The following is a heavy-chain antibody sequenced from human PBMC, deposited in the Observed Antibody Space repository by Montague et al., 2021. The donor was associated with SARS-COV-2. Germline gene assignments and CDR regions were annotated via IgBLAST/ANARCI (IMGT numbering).Heavy chain of an antibody. J-gene: IGHJ4*02. CDR3: AMTAVIRYQYYFDN. V-gene: IGHV4-61*03. CDR1: GGSVSSGSYY. D-gene: IGHD3-16*02. Sequence: SETLSLTCSVSGGSVSSGSYYWSWIRQPPGNVLQWIGNVLYTGVTSFNPSLKSRLTMSVDSSKNDFSLNLRSVTAADTAVYYCAMTAVIRYQYYFDNWGQGTVVAVSS. CDR2: VLYTGVT.